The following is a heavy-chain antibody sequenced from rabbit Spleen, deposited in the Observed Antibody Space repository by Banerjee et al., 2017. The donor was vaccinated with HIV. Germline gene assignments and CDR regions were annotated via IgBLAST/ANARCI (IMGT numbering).Heavy chain of an antibody. CDR3: ARDTSSSFSSYGMDL. D-gene: IGHD1-1*01. Sequence: QEQLEESGGGLVQPGASLTLTCKASGFSFSSVYDMCWVRQAPGKGLEWIACIYGGSSGTTYYADWAKGRFTISKTSSTTVTLQVTRLTAADTATYFCARDTSSSFSSYGMDLWGPGTLVTVS. CDR1: GFSFSSVYD. CDR2: IYGGSSGTT. V-gene: IGHV1S45*01. J-gene: IGHJ6*01.